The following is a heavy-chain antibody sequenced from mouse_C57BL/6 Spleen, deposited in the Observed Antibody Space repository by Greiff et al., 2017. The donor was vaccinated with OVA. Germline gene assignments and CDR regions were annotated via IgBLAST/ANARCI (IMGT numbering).Heavy chain of an antibody. V-gene: IGHV1-50*01. CDR3: ARRGTTVVADY. D-gene: IGHD1-1*01. CDR2: IDPSDSYT. CDR1: GYTFTSYW. Sequence: VQLQQPGAELVKPGASVKLSCKASGYTFTSYWMQWVKQRPGQGLEWIGEIDPSDSYTNYNQKFKGKATLTVDTSSSTAYMQLGSLTSEDSAVYYCARRGTTVVADYWGQGTTLTVSS. J-gene: IGHJ2*01.